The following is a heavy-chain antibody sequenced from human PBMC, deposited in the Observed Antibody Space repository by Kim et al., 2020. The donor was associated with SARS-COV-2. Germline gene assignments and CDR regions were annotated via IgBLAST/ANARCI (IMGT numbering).Heavy chain of an antibody. CDR2: RT. V-gene: IGHV3-9*01. CDR3: VRDTSPGGADV. D-gene: IGHD3-16*01. Sequence: RTAYSDSVRGRFTIFSDNAKNSLYLQMNSLGVDDTALYFCVRDTSPGGADVWGQGTTVTVSS. J-gene: IGHJ6*02.